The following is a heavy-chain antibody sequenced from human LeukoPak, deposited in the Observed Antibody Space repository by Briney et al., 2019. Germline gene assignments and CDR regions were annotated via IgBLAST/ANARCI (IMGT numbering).Heavy chain of an antibody. V-gene: IGHV3-30-3*01. CDR3: ARTEAVAGDRHDY. CDR2: ISYDGSNK. CDR1: GFTFSSYA. Sequence: PGRSLRLSCAASGFTFSSYAMHWVRQAPGKGLEWVAVISYDGSNKYYADSVKGRFTISRDNSKNTLYLQMNSLRAEDTAVYYCARTEAVAGDRHDYWGQGTLVTVSS. D-gene: IGHD6-19*01. J-gene: IGHJ4*02.